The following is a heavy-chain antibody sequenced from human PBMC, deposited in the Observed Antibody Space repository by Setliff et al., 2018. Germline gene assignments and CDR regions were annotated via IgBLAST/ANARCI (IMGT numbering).Heavy chain of an antibody. D-gene: IGHD3-3*01. CDR2: INPSGGST. CDR3: AREKTAKNFWGEESDY. J-gene: IGHJ4*02. V-gene: IGHV1-46*01. Sequence: ASVKVSCKASGGTFSSYAISWVRQAPGQGLEWMGIINPSGGSTSYAQKFQGRVTMTRDTSTSTVYMELSSLRSEDTAVYYCAREKTAKNFWGEESDYWGQGTLVTVSS. CDR1: GGTFSSYA.